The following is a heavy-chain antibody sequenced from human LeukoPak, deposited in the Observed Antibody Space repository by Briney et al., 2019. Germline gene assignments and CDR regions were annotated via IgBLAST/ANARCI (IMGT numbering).Heavy chain of an antibody. CDR2: ISSSSTYI. CDR3: ARFETISVAGKDY. CDR1: GFTFSSYS. J-gene: IGHJ4*02. V-gene: IGHV3-21*01. D-gene: IGHD6-19*01. Sequence: GGSLRLSCAASGFTFSSYSMNWVSQAPGKGLEWVSSISSSSTYILYADSVKGRFTISRDNAKNSLYLQMNRLRDEARAVYYCARFETISVAGKDYWGQGTLVTVSS.